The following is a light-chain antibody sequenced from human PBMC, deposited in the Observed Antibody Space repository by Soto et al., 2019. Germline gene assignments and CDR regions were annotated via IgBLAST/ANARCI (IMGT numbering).Light chain of an antibody. CDR2: AAS. V-gene: IGKV1-39*01. Sequence: DIQMTQSPSSLSASVGDRVTITCRASQSISSYLNWYQQKPGKAPKLLIYAASSLQSGVPSRFSGSGSGTDFTLTISCLQPEDFATYYCQQSYSTHYTFGQGTKLEIK. CDR3: QQSYSTHYT. J-gene: IGKJ2*01. CDR1: QSISSY.